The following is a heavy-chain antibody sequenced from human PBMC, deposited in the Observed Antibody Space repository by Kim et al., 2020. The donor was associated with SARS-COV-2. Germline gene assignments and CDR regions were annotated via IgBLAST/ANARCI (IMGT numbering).Heavy chain of an antibody. V-gene: IGHV3-23*01. CDR1: GFTFTSRA. Sequence: GGSLRLSCVASGFTFTSRAMSWVRQIPGKGLEWVASINNGGNPYYADSVKGRFTVSRDITKGTLYLQMNSLRAEDTALYYCAKNQPSSGGPAFDSWCQGTLVTVS. J-gene: IGHJ4*02. CDR3: AKNQPSSGGPAFDS. D-gene: IGHD6-19*01. CDR2: INNGGNP.